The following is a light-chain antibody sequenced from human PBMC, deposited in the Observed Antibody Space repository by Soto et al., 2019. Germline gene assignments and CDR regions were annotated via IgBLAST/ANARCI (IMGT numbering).Light chain of an antibody. V-gene: IGKV3-20*01. CDR3: QQYGTWPHT. CDR2: GAS. CDR1: LKVISSD. J-gene: IGKJ5*01. Sequence: SLLTQSPGTLSFSPAETATLSCRVSLKVISSDLAWYQQKPGQAPRLLIYGASSRATGIPDRFSGSGSGTDFTLTISSLEPEDFAVYYCQQYGTWPHTFGQGTRLDI.